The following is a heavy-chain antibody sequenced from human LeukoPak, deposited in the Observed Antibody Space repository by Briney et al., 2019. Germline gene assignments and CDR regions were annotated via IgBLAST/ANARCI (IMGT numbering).Heavy chain of an antibody. V-gene: IGHV4-34*01. D-gene: IGHD3-10*01. CDR2: INHRGST. CDR3: ARGSMVRGVIIPD. Sequence: PSETLSLTCAVYGGSFSGYYWSWIRQPPGQGLEWIGEINHRGSTNYNPSLKSRVTISVDTSKNQFSLKLSSVTAADTAIYYCARGSMVRGVIIPDWGQGTLVTVSS. CDR1: GGSFSGYY. J-gene: IGHJ4*02.